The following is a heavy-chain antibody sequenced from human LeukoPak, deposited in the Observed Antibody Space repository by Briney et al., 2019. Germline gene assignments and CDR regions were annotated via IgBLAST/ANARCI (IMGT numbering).Heavy chain of an antibody. CDR2: TYYTSKWYN. Sequence: SQTLSLTCAISGDSVSSNSATWNWIRQSPSRGLEWLGRTYYTSKWYNDYALSVKSRITFNPDTSKNQFSLHLNSVTPEDTAVYYCARHHYRKRDLLLTIFGLGSNFDYWGQGTLVTVSS. V-gene: IGHV6-1*01. J-gene: IGHJ4*02. D-gene: IGHD3-3*01. CDR3: ARHHYRKRDLLLTIFGLGSNFDY. CDR1: GDSVSSNSAT.